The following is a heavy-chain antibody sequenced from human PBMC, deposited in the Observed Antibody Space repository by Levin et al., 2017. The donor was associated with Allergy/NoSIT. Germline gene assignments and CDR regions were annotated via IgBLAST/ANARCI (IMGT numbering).Heavy chain of an antibody. Sequence: GGSLRLSCAASGFTFNSYGMHWVRQAPGKGLEWVAVISYDGSNKYYADSVKGRFTISRDNSKNTLYLQMNSLRTEDTAVYFCAKRSGDGYNLDHWGQGTLVTVSS. CDR2: ISYDGSNK. CDR1: GFTFNSYG. V-gene: IGHV3-30*18. J-gene: IGHJ4*02. D-gene: IGHD5-24*01. CDR3: AKRSGDGYNLDH.